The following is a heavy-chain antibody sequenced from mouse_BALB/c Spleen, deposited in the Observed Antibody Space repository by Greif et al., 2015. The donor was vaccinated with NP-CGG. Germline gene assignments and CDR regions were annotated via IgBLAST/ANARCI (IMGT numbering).Heavy chain of an antibody. D-gene: IGHD1-2*01. CDR3: TRRGYYGPDY. V-gene: IGHV1S81*02. CDR2: INPSNGGT. Sequence: VQLVESGAELVKPGASVKLSCKAFGYTFTSYYMYWVKQRPGQGLEWIGEINPSNGGTNFNEKFKSKATLTVDKSSSTAYMQLSSLTSEDSAVYYCTRRGYYGPDYWGQGTSVTVSS. CDR1: GYTFTSYY. J-gene: IGHJ4*01.